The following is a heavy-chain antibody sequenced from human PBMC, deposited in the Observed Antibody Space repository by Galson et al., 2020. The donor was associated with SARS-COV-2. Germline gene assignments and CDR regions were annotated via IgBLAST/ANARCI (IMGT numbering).Heavy chain of an antibody. CDR1: GYTFNTYG. CDR3: ARDWSTSRRGAFDI. J-gene: IGHJ3*02. CDR2: ISPNSGNT. V-gene: IGHV1-18*01. Sequence: ASVKDSCKSSGYTFNTYGISWVRQAPGQGLEWMGWISPNSGNTYYAQKFQGRVTLTRDKFTSTVYMDLRGLTSDDTAVYYCARDWSTSRRGAFDIWGQGTQVTVSS. D-gene: IGHD3-3*01.